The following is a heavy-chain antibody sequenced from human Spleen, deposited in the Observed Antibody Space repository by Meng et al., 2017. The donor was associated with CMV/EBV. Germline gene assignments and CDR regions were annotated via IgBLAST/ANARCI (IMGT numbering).Heavy chain of an antibody. Sequence: ASVKVSCKASGYTFAAFHIHWVRQAPGQGFEWMGWINPDSGATKYAQKFQGRVTMTRDTSIRTAYMELRSLRSEDTAVYYCARGGYCSGSSCYSVYYSYGLDVWGQGTTVTVSS. D-gene: IGHD2-15*01. CDR3: ARGGYCSGSSCYSVYYSYGLDV. J-gene: IGHJ6*02. CDR2: INPDSGAT. CDR1: GYTFAAFH. V-gene: IGHV1-2*02.